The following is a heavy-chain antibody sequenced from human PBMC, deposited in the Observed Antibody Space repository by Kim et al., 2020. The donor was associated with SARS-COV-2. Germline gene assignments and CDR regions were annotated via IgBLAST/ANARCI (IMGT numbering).Heavy chain of an antibody. Sequence: GGSLRLSCAASGFTFSNAWMSWVRQAPGKGLEWVGRIKSKTDGGTTDYAAPVKGRFTISRDDSKNTLYLQMNSLKTEDTAVYYCTTDTAAIVVVPVSNWFDPWGQGTLVTVSS. CDR3: TTDTAAIVVVPVSNWFDP. D-gene: IGHD2-2*01. CDR1: GFTFSNAW. V-gene: IGHV3-15*01. CDR2: IKSKTDGGTT. J-gene: IGHJ5*02.